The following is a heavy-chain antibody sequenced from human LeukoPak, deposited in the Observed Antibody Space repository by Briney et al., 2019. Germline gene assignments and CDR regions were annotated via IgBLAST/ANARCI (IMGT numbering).Heavy chain of an antibody. CDR2: ISGSGGST. V-gene: IGHV3-23*01. CDR3: AKDKGSGYYYTFDY. D-gene: IGHD3-22*01. J-gene: IGHJ4*02. CDR1: GFTFSSYA. Sequence: GGSLRLSCAASGFTFSSYAMSWVRQAPGKGLEWVSAISGSGGSTYYADSVKGRFTISRDNSKNTLYLRMNSLRAEDTAVYYCAKDKGSGYYYTFDYWGQGTLVTVSS.